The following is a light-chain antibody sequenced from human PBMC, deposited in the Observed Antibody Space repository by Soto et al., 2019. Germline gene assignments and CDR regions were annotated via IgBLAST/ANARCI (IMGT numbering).Light chain of an antibody. CDR2: GNS. CDR3: QSYDSSLSGWGV. V-gene: IGLV1-40*01. CDR1: SSNIGAGYD. Sequence: QSVLTQPPSVSGAPGQRVTISCTGSSSNIGAGYDVHWYQQLPGTAPKLLIYGNSNRPSGVPDRFSGSKSGTSASLAITGLQAEDEADYYYQSYDSSLSGWGVFGGGTKVTVL. J-gene: IGLJ2*01.